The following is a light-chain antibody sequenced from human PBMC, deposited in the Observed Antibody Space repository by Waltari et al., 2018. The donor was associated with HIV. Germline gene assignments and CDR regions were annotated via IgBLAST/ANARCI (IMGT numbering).Light chain of an antibody. CDR3: QSYDSSLGAV. Sequence: QSVLTQPPSVSGAPGQRVTISCTGSSPNIGAGYDVHWYQQLPGTAPKLLIYGNSNRPPVVPDRCSGSKSGTSSSLAITGLQAEDEADYYCQSYDSSLGAVFGGGTKLTVL. CDR1: SPNIGAGYD. V-gene: IGLV1-40*01. J-gene: IGLJ3*02. CDR2: GNS.